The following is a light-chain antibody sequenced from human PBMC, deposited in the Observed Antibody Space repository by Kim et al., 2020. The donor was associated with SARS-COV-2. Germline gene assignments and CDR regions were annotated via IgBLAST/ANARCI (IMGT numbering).Light chain of an antibody. CDR3: QQYGRSPGT. CDR2: GAS. J-gene: IGKJ1*01. CDR1: QSVSRNY. V-gene: IGKV3-20*01. Sequence: EIVLTQSPGTLSLSPGERASLSCRASQSVSRNYVAWYQQKPGQAPRLLIHGASSRATGIPDRFSGSGSGTDFTLTISRLEPEDFAVYYCQQYGRSPGTFGQGTKVDIK.